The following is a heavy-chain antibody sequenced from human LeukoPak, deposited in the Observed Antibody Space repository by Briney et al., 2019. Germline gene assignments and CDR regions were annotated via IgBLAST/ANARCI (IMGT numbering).Heavy chain of an antibody. CDR3: ANSSLA. J-gene: IGHJ4*02. CDR2: ISDSGDRT. V-gene: IGHV3-23*01. D-gene: IGHD6-6*01. CDR1: GFTLSSYA. Sequence: GGSLRLSCAASGFTLSSYALTWVRQAPGKGLEWVSSISDSGDRTHYADSVRGRLTISRVNSKNTLFLQMSNLRTEATAVYYCANSSLAWGQRTLLSVSS.